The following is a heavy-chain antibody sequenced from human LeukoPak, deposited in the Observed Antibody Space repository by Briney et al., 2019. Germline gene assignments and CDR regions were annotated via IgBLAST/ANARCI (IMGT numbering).Heavy chain of an antibody. CDR1: GFTFDDYA. CDR2: ISWNSGSI. J-gene: IGHJ4*02. V-gene: IGHV3-9*03. CDR3: AKDTAAGGLYYFDY. Sequence: GGSLRLSCAASGFTFDDYAMHWVRQAPGKGLEWVSGISWNSGSIGYADSVKGRFTISRDNAKNSLYLQTNSLRAEDMALYYCAKDTAAGGLYYFDYWGQGTLVTVSS. D-gene: IGHD6-13*01.